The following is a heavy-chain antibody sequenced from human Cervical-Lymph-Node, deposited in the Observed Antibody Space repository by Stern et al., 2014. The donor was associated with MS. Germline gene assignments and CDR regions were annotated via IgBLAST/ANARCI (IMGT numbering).Heavy chain of an antibody. D-gene: IGHD1-20*01. V-gene: IGHV1-46*01. CDR1: GYTFTSYY. CDR3: ARVPGYNWNDVWYYGMDV. CDR2: INPSGGST. Sequence: VQLVQSWAEVKKPGASVKVSCKASGYTFTSYYMHCVRQAPGQGLEWMGIINPSGGSTSYAQKFQGRVNMTRDTSTSTVYMELSSLRSEDTAVYYCARVPGYNWNDVWYYGMDVWGQGTTVTVSS. J-gene: IGHJ6*02.